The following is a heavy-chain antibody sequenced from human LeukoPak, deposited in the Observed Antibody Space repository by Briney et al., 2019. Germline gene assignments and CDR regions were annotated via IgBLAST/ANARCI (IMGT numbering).Heavy chain of an antibody. V-gene: IGHV3-23*01. J-gene: IGHJ3*02. CDR2: ISSSGGSA. CDR1: GFTFSSYA. Sequence: GGSLRLSCAASGFTFSSYAMSWVRQAPGKGLEWVSGISSSGGSAYYADSVKGRFTISRDNSKYTLYLQMNSLRAEDTAVYYCAKDSYSAYDSDAFDIWGQGTMVTVSS. D-gene: IGHD5-12*01. CDR3: AKDSYSAYDSDAFDI.